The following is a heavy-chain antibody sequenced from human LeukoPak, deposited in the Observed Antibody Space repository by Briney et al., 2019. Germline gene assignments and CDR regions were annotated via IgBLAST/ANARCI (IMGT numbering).Heavy chain of an antibody. Sequence: PGTSLRLSCAASGFTFRNYGMHWVRQAPGKGLEWVSAISGSGGSTYYADSVKGRFTISRDNAKNSLYLQMNSLRAEDTAVYYCARGEYSSSWFGHYPVYWGQGTLVTVSS. CDR1: GFTFRNYG. D-gene: IGHD6-13*01. J-gene: IGHJ4*02. CDR2: ISGSGGST. CDR3: ARGEYSSSWFGHYPVY. V-gene: IGHV3-23*01.